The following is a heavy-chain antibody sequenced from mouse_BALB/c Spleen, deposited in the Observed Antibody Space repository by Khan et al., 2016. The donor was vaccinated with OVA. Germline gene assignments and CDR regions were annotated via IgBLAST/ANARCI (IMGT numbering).Heavy chain of an antibody. CDR1: GYTFTSYT. J-gene: IGHJ3*01. V-gene: IGHV1-4*01. CDR3: ARDVAYYRNDGWFAY. D-gene: IGHD2-14*01. CDR2: INPSSGYT. Sequence: VQLQESGAELARPGASVKMSCKASGYTFTSYTIHWIKQRPGQGLEWIGYINPSSGYTNYTQKFKDKATLTADKSSTTAYMQLSSLTSDDSAVYYCARDVAYYRNDGWFAYWGQGTLVTVSA.